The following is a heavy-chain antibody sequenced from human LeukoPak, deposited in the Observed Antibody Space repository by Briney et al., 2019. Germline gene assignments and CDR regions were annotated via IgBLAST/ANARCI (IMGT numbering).Heavy chain of an antibody. CDR1: GFTFSSYG. CDR2: ISYDGSNK. CDR3: AKDHSSGWYVDY. J-gene: IGHJ4*02. Sequence: GGSLRLSCAASGFTFSSYGMHGVRQAPGKGLEWVAVISYDGSNKYYADSVKGRFTISRDNSKNTLYLQMNSLKAEDTAVYYCAKDHSSGWYVDYWGQGTLVTVSS. D-gene: IGHD6-19*01. V-gene: IGHV3-30*18.